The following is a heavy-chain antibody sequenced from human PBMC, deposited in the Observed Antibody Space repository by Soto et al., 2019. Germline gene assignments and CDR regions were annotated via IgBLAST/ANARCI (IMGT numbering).Heavy chain of an antibody. D-gene: IGHD1-1*01. CDR2: INQRGST. Sequence: AGLLKPSETLSLICAVYGGSFSDYYWAWIRQPPGKGPEWIGEINQRGSTNHRSSLKSRVPISVDTSHNHVSLKLTSVTAGDPAVYFCAGRVTISYYMDVWGKGTTVTVSS. CDR1: GGSFSDYY. CDR3: AGRVTISYYMDV. V-gene: IGHV4-34*01. J-gene: IGHJ6*03.